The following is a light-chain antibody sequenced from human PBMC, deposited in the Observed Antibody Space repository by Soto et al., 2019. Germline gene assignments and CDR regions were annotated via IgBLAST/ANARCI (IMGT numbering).Light chain of an antibody. J-gene: IGKJ2*01. CDR1: QSVSSY. V-gene: IGKV3-15*01. CDR2: GAS. Sequence: EIEMTQSPATLSVSPGERATLSCWASQSVSSYLAWYQQKSGQAPRLLIYGASTRATGIPARFSGSGFGTDFTLTISSLQSEDFVVYYCQQYDNWPYTFGQGTKLEIK. CDR3: QQYDNWPYT.